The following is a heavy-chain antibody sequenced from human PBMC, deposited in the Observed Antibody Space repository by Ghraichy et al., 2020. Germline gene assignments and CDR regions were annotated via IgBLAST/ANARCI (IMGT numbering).Heavy chain of an antibody. Sequence: SCAASGFTFSSYGMHWVRQAPGKGLEWVAFIRYDGSNKYYADSVKGRFTISRDNSKNTLYLQMNSLRAEDTAVYYCAKESYDSSGYYHYWYFDLWGRGTLVTVSS. CDR1: GFTFSSYG. CDR3: AKESYDSSGYYHYWYFDL. J-gene: IGHJ2*01. V-gene: IGHV3-30*02. CDR2: IRYDGSNK. D-gene: IGHD3-22*01.